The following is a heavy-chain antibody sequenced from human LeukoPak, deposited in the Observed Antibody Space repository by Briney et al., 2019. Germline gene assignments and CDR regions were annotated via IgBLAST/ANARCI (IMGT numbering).Heavy chain of an antibody. CDR3: AKQLGYCSDGSCYFPY. CDR2: ISNNGGYT. J-gene: IGHJ4*02. CDR1: GFTFSSYG. V-gene: IGHV3-23*01. D-gene: IGHD2-15*01. Sequence: PGRSLRLSCAASGFTFSSYGTHWVRQAPGKGLEWVSAISNNGGYTYYADSVQGRFTISRDNSKSTLCLQMNSLRAEDTAVYYCAKQLGYCSDGSCYFPYWGQGTLVTVSS.